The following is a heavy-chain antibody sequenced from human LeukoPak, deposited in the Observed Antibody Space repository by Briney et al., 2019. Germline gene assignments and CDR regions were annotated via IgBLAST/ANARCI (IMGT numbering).Heavy chain of an antibody. Sequence: PSETLSLTCAVYGGSFSGYYWSWIRQPPGKRLEWIGEINHSGSTNYNPSLKSRVTISVDTSKNQFSLKLSSVTAADTAVYYCARGEEAAAGTGIWFDPWGQGTLVTVSS. J-gene: IGHJ5*02. V-gene: IGHV4-34*01. CDR1: GGSFSGYY. D-gene: IGHD6-13*01. CDR2: INHSGST. CDR3: ARGEEAAAGTGIWFDP.